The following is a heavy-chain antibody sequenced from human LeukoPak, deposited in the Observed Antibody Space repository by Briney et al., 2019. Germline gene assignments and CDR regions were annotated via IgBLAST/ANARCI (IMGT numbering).Heavy chain of an antibody. V-gene: IGHV3-74*01. J-gene: IGHJ5*02. Sequence: GGSLRLSCAASGFTFSSSWMHWVRQVPGKGRLWVSRINADGTTIDYADSVKGRFTISRDNSKNTLYLQMNSLRAEDTAVYYCAKDLLQYEFLDWQDIDWFDPCGQGTLVTVSS. D-gene: IGHD3-3*01. CDR2: INADGTTI. CDR1: GFTFSSSW. CDR3: AKDLLQYEFLDWQDIDWFDP.